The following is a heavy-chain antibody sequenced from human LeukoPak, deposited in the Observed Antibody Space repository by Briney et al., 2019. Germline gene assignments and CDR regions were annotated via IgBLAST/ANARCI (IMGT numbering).Heavy chain of an antibody. J-gene: IGHJ6*02. V-gene: IGHV4-59*01. CDR3: ARVTPVNYDFWSGPTYYYYYGMDV. CDR1: GGSISSYY. Sequence: SETLSLTCTVSGGSISSYYWSWIRQPPGKGLEWIGDIYYSGSTNYTPSLKSRVTISVDTSKNQFSLKLSSVTAADTAVYYCARVTPVNYDFWSGPTYYYYYGMDVWGQGTTVTVSS. CDR2: IYYSGST. D-gene: IGHD3-3*01.